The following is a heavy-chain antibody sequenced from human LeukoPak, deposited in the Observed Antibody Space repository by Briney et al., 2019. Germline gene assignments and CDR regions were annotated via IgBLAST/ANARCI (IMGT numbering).Heavy chain of an antibody. V-gene: IGHV4-30-2*01. Sequence: SETLSLTCTVSGGSISSGGYYWSWIRQPPGKGLEWIGYIYHSGSTYYNPSLKSRVTISVDRSKNQFSLKLSSVTAADTAVYYCAAGVTIFGVVKYDYFDYWGQGTLVTVSS. CDR2: IYHSGST. CDR1: GGSISSGGYY. J-gene: IGHJ4*02. D-gene: IGHD3-3*01. CDR3: AAGVTIFGVVKYDYFDY.